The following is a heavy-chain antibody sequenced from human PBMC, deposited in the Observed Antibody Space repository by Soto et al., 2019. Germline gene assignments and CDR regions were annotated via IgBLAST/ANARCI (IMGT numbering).Heavy chain of an antibody. CDR3: ASDEDGSGSSGGVQLWPGAFDI. D-gene: IGHD3-10*01. Sequence: PSETLSLTCAVYGGSFSGYYWSWIRQPPGKGLEWIGEINHSGSTNYNPSLKSRVTISVDTSKNQFSLKLSSVTAADTAVYYCASDEDGSGSSGGVQLWPGAFDIWGQGIMVTVS. CDR1: GGSFSGYY. CDR2: INHSGST. J-gene: IGHJ3*02. V-gene: IGHV4-34*01.